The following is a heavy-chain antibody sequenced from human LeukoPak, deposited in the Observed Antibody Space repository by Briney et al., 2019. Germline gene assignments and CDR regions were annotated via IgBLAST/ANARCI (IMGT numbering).Heavy chain of an antibody. V-gene: IGHV3-33*01. D-gene: IGHD3-10*01. CDR1: GFTFSSYG. CDR2: IWYDGSNK. J-gene: IGHJ6*02. Sequence: GGSLRLSCAASGFTFSSYGMHWVRQAPGKGLEWVAVIWYDGSNKYYADSVKGRFTISRDNSKNTLYLQMNSLRAEDTAVYYCARDGARRGYYYYGMDVWGQGTTVTVSS. CDR3: ARDGARRGYYYYGMDV.